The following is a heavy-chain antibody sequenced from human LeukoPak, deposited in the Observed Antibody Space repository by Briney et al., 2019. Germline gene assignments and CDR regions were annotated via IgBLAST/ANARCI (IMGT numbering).Heavy chain of an antibody. CDR3: ARDQVLAGSLGAFDI. D-gene: IGHD3-9*01. Sequence: GGSLRLSCAASGFTLSSNYISWVRQAPGKGLEWVSVIYSGGSTYYADSVTGRFTISRDNSKNTLYLQMNSLRAEDTAVYYCARDQVLAGSLGAFDIWGQGTMVTVSS. V-gene: IGHV3-53*01. J-gene: IGHJ3*02. CDR2: IYSGGST. CDR1: GFTLSSNY.